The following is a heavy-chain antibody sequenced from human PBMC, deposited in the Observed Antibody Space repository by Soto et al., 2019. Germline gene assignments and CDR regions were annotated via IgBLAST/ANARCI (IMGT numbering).Heavy chain of an antibody. CDR1: GDSFSSYV. D-gene: IGHD6-19*01. Sequence: VQLVQSGAEMKRPGSSVKVSCRASGDSFSSYVLSWVRQAPGQGLEWMGGIIPIFGSTHYAQKFQGGVTITADESTSTVYLELSSLRLEDTAVYYCARGGSRYSSGWPPFEYWGQGSLVTVSS. CDR2: IIPIFGST. V-gene: IGHV1-69*12. CDR3: ARGGSRYSSGWPPFEY. J-gene: IGHJ4*02.